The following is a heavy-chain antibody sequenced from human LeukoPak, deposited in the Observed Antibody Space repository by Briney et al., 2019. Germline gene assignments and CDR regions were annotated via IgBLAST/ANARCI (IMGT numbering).Heavy chain of an antibody. J-gene: IGHJ4*02. CDR2: ISYSTSYI. V-gene: IGHV3-21*01. D-gene: IGHD6-13*01. CDR1: GFTFSSYS. CDR3: ARGDGVYSSSPPGY. Sequence: PGGSLRLSCAASGFTFSSYSMNWVRQAPGKGLEWVSSISYSTSYIYYADSVKGRFTISRDNAKNSLYLQMNSLRAEDTAVYYCARGDGVYSSSPPGYWGQGTLVTVCS.